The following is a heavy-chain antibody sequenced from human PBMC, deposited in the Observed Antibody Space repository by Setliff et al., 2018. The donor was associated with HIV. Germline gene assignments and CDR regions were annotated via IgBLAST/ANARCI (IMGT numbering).Heavy chain of an antibody. CDR3: ARGVGGYDLHAFDI. J-gene: IGHJ3*02. D-gene: IGHD5-12*01. CDR1: GGTLSSYA. CDR2: IIPIFGTS. Sequence: SVKVSCKASGGTLSSYAISWVRQAPGQGLEWMGGIIPIFGTSNFAQKFQGRVTITADESTGTAYMELSRLTSGDTAVYYCARGVGGYDLHAFDIWGQGTMVTVSS. V-gene: IGHV1-69*13.